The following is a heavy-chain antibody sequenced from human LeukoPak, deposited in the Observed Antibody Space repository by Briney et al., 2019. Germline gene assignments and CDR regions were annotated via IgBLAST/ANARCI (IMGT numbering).Heavy chain of an antibody. Sequence: PGGSLRLSCAASGFTFSSSAMSWVRQAPGKGLEWVPSISGSGGSTYYADSVTGRFTISRDNSKNTLYLQMNSLRAEDTAVFYCATDQDHGYFRQWGQGTLLTVSS. J-gene: IGHJ1*01. D-gene: IGHD4-17*01. CDR1: GFTFSSSA. CDR2: ISGSGGST. V-gene: IGHV3-23*01. CDR3: ATDQDHGYFRQ.